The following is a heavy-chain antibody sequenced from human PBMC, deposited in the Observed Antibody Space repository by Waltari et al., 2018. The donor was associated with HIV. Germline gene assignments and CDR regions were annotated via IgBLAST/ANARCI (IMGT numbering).Heavy chain of an antibody. CDR3: ARDQTGIVGAGAAFDI. CDR2: IYYSRST. V-gene: IGHV4-59*01. Sequence: QVQLQESGPGLVKPSETLSLTCTVSGGSISSYYWSWIRQPPGKGLEWIGYIYYSRSTNYNPSLKSRVTISVDTSKNQFSLKLSSVTAADTAVYYCARDQTGIVGAGAAFDIWGQGTMVTVSS. D-gene: IGHD1-26*01. CDR1: GGSISSYY. J-gene: IGHJ3*02.